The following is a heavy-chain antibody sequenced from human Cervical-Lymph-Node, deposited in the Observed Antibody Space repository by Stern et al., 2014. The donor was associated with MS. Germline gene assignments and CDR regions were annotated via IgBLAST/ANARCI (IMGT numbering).Heavy chain of an antibody. CDR3: AKDAWPRFMAGDFDS. V-gene: IGHV3-9*01. Sequence: EVQLVESGGGLVQPGSSLRLSCEASGFTFYNYAMHWVRQRPGKGLEWVSSISWYGDYIGYADSVQGRFTISRDNAKNSLYLQMSGLRAEDTALYYCAKDAWPRFMAGDFDSWGQGTLVTVSS. J-gene: IGHJ4*02. D-gene: IGHD6-19*01. CDR2: ISWYGDYI. CDR1: GFTFYNYA.